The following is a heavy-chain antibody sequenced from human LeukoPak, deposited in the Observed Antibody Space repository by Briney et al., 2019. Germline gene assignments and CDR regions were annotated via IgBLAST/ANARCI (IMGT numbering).Heavy chain of an antibody. V-gene: IGHV3-23*01. Sequence: PGGSLRLSCAASGFSFSSCAMTWVRQAPGKGLEWVSALSDSGDITYYADSVKGRFIISRDNSKNTLYLQMNGLRAEDTAIYYCAKRVVTGGAHYYGMDVWGQGTTVTVSS. CDR1: GFSFSSCA. CDR2: LSDSGDIT. CDR3: AKRVVTGGAHYYGMDV. D-gene: IGHD2/OR15-2a*01. J-gene: IGHJ6*02.